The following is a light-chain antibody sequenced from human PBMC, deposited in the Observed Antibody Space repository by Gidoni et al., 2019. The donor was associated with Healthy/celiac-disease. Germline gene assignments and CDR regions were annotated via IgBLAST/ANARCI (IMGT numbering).Light chain of an antibody. Sequence: DIQVSQSPSSLSASVGDRVTITCRASQGIKNSLAWYQQKPGKVPKLLIYAASTLQSGVPSRFSGSGSGTDFTLTISSLQPEDVATYYCQKYNSASWTFXXXTKVEIK. CDR3: QKYNSASWT. V-gene: IGKV1-27*01. CDR2: AAS. J-gene: IGKJ1*01. CDR1: QGIKNS.